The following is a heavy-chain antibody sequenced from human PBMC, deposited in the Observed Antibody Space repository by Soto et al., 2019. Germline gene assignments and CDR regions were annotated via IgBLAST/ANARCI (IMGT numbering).Heavy chain of an antibody. CDR2: ISGSGDST. CDR3: AKESRGYYFDY. V-gene: IGHV3-23*01. J-gene: IGHJ4*02. CDR1: GFTFSSYA. Sequence: GGSLRLSCAASGFTFSSYAMSWVRQAPGKGMAWVSAISGSGDSTYYAESVKGGFTISRDNSKNTLDLQMNSLRAEDRALYYCAKESRGYYFDYLGQGTMVTVPS.